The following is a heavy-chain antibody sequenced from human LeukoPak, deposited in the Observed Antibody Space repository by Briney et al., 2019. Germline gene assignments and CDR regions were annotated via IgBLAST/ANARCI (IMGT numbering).Heavy chain of an antibody. CDR1: GFTVSSYG. Sequence: PGGSLRLSCAASGFTVSSYGMHWVRHAPGKGLVWVSRISSDGSSTIYADSVKGRFSIARDNAENSRYLQMNSLSAEDTAVYYCARFRGSNGMDVWGQGTSVTVSS. CDR2: ISSDGSST. V-gene: IGHV3-74*01. CDR3: ARFRGSNGMDV. J-gene: IGHJ6*02.